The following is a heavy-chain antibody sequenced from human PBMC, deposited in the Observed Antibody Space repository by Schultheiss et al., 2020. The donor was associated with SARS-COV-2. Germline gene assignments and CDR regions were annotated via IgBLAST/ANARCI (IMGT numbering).Heavy chain of an antibody. V-gene: IGHV1-3*01. CDR1: GGTFSSYA. Sequence: ASVKVSCKASGGTFSSYAISWVRQAPGQRLEWMGWINAGNGNTKYSQKFQGRVTITRDTSASTAYMELSSLRSEDTAVYYCARAGDDYAFDYWGQGTLVTVSS. CDR3: ARAGDDYAFDY. D-gene: IGHD4/OR15-4a*01. J-gene: IGHJ4*02. CDR2: INAGNGNT.